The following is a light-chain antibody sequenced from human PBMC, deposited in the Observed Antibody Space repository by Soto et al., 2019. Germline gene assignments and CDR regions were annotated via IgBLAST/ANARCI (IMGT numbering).Light chain of an antibody. J-gene: IGKJ1*01. CDR3: QQTYRTPRE. CDR2: GAS. CDR1: RPISNY. V-gene: IGKV1-39*01. Sequence: DIQMTQSPSSLSASVGDRVTITCRASRPISNYVNWYQAKPGTAPKFLIYGASTLQSGVPSRFSGGGSGTDFTLTISSLLPEDFATYYCQQTYRTPREFGQGTKVEV.